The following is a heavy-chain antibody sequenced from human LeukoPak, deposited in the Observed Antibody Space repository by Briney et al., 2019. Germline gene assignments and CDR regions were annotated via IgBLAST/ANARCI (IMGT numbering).Heavy chain of an antibody. V-gene: IGHV1-46*01. CDR3: AGRIGAPPLSRNYYYGMYV. Sequence: ASVKVSCKASGYTFTSCYMHWVRQAPGQGLEWMGIINPSGGDTSYAQKFQGRVTMTRDTSTSTVYMELSSLRSEDTAVYYCAGRIGAPPLSRNYYYGMYVWGQGTTVTVSS. CDR2: INPSGGDT. D-gene: IGHD6-6*01. CDR1: GYTFTSCY. J-gene: IGHJ6*01.